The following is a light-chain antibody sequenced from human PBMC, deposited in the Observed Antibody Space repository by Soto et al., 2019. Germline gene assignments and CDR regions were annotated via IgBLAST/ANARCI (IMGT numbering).Light chain of an antibody. CDR2: EVT. CDR1: GSNVGGYNY. J-gene: IGLJ1*01. Sequence: QSVLTQPASMSGSPGQSITISCTGTGSNVGGYNYVSWYQQHPGKAPKLMIYEVTNRPSGVSHRFSGSNSGNTVSLTISGLQPEDEADYYCSSFTSSSTLPYVFGTGTKVTVL. CDR3: SSFTSSSTLPYV. V-gene: IGLV2-14*01.